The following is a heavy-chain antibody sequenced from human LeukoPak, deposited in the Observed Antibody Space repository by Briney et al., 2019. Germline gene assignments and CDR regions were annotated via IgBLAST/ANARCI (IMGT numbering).Heavy chain of an antibody. CDR3: ARGGFGGEAFDI. J-gene: IGHJ3*02. CDR1: GFTFSNYW. CDR2: MNQDGSVK. Sequence: GGSLRLSCAASGFTFSNYWMSWVRQAPGKGLEWVANMNQDGSVKYYVDSVKGRFTISRDNAKNSLYLQMNSLRAEDTAVYYCARGGFGGEAFDIWGQGTMVTVSS. V-gene: IGHV3-7*01. D-gene: IGHD3-10*01.